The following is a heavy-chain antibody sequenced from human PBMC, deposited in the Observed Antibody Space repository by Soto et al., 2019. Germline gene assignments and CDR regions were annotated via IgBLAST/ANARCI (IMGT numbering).Heavy chain of an antibody. D-gene: IGHD3-22*01. CDR2: INPNSGGT. CDR1: GYTFTGYY. CDR3: AIDYPPDYYDSSGYYFGGWFDL. Sequence: ASVKVSCKASGYTFTGYYMHWVRQAPGQGLEWMGWINPNSGGTNYAQKFQGRVTMTRDTCISTAYMELSRLRFDDTAVYYCAIDYPPDYYDSSGYYFGGWFDLWGQGTLVTVSS. V-gene: IGHV1-2*02. J-gene: IGHJ5*02.